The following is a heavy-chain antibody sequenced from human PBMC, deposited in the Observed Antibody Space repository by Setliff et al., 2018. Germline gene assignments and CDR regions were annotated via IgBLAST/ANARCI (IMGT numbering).Heavy chain of an antibody. CDR3: ARMSGFQYMDV. CDR2: IYTSWST. Sequence: SETLSLTCTVSGDSINSRTNYWSWIRQPAGKGLEWLGQIYTSWSTNYNPSLKGRATLSIDASKRQFSLKLTSVTAADTAVYYCARMSGFQYMDVWGKGTTVTVSS. V-gene: IGHV4-61*09. D-gene: IGHD3-3*01. CDR1: GDSINSRTNY. J-gene: IGHJ6*03.